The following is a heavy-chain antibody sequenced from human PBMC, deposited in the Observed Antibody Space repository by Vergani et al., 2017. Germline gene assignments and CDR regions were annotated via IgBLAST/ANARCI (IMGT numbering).Heavy chain of an antibody. Sequence: QVQLQESGPGLVKPSETLSLTCTVSGYSISSGYYWGWIRQPPGKGLEWIGSIYHSGSTYYNPSLKSRVTISVDTSKNQFSLKLSSVTAADTAVYYCARDLAAAVGYYGMDVWGQGTTVTVSS. V-gene: IGHV4-38-2*02. CDR1: GYSISSGYY. D-gene: IGHD6-13*01. CDR2: IYHSGST. CDR3: ARDLAAAVGYYGMDV. J-gene: IGHJ6*02.